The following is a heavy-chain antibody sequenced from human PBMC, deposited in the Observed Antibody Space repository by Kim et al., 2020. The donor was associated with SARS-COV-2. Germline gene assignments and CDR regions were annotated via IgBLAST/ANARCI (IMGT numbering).Heavy chain of an antibody. J-gene: IGHJ6*02. CDR3: ARSGMDV. CDR1: GYTFTSTS. Sequence: ASVKVSCKASGYTFTSTSMHWVRQAPGQGLEWMGMIDPSAGSPRYAQKFQGRVAITSDTSTSTVYLELSSLRAEDTAVYYCARSGMDVCGRGTTATVSS. CDR2: IDPSAGSP. V-gene: IGHV1-46*01. D-gene: IGHD3-3*01.